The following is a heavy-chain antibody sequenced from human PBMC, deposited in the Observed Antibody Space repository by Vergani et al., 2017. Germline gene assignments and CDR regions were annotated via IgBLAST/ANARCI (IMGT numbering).Heavy chain of an antibody. V-gene: IGHV3-48*04. Sequence: EVQLVESGGGLVQPGGSLRLSCAASGFTFSSYSMNWVRQAPGKGLEWVSYISSSSSTIYYADSVKGRFTISRDNAKNSLYLQMNSLRAEDTALYYCAKERSGYCSSTSCRDSVDAFDIWGQGTMVTVSS. J-gene: IGHJ3*02. D-gene: IGHD2-2*01. CDR2: ISSSSSTI. CDR1: GFTFSSYS. CDR3: AKERSGYCSSTSCRDSVDAFDI.